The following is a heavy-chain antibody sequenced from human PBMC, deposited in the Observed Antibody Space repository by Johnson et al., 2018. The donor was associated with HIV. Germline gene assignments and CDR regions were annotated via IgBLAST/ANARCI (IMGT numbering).Heavy chain of an antibody. Sequence: QVQLVESGGGVVQPGGSLRLSCAASRFTFSSYAMHWVRQAPGKGLEWVAFIQYDGTNKNYADSVNGRFTISRDNYKNILYLQMNSLREEDTALYDCAKAEDEGLPFDTWGQGTMVTVSS. CDR2: IQYDGTNK. J-gene: IGHJ3*02. V-gene: IGHV3-30*02. CDR3: AKAEDEGLPFDT. D-gene: IGHD2-15*01. CDR1: RFTFSSYA.